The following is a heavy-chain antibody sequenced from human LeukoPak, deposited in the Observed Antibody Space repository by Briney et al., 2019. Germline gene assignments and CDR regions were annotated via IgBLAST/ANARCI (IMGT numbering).Heavy chain of an antibody. V-gene: IGHV3-21*01. Sequence: NSGGSLRLSCAASGFSFSSYGMNWVRQAPGKGLEWVSSISSSSSYIYYADSMKGRFTISRDNAKNSLYLQMNSLRAEDTALYYCARDVSGSYYNVDAFDIWGQGTMVTVSS. CDR3: ARDVSGSYYNVDAFDI. CDR2: ISSSSSYI. D-gene: IGHD1-26*01. J-gene: IGHJ3*02. CDR1: GFSFSSYG.